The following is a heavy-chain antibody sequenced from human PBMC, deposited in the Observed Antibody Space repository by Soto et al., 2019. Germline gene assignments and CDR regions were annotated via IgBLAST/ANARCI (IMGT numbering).Heavy chain of an antibody. CDR2: IDYSGTTST. J-gene: IGHJ4*02. CDR3: ARGHYYYDD. Sequence: SETLSLTCTVSGGSISTYYWSWIRQSPGKGLEWIAYIDYSGTTSTNYNPSLKSRVTLSLETSKNQFSLTPSSVTATDTAVYYCARGHYYYDDWGQGTLVTVSS. V-gene: IGHV4-59*01. CDR1: GGSISTYY.